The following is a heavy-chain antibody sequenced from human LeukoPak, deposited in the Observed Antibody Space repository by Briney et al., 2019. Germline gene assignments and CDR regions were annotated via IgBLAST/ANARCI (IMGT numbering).Heavy chain of an antibody. D-gene: IGHD3-16*01. V-gene: IGHV3-72*01. Sequence: PGGSLRLSCAASGFTFSDYILDWVRQAPGKGLEWLGRIRRKGQSYTTEYAASVKGRFTISRDDSKNSMYLHMNSLKTEDTAVYYCCRDGGGRGKTAFDVWGQGTMVTVSS. J-gene: IGHJ3*01. CDR3: CRDGGGRGKTAFDV. CDR1: GFTFSDYI. CDR2: IRRKGQSYTT.